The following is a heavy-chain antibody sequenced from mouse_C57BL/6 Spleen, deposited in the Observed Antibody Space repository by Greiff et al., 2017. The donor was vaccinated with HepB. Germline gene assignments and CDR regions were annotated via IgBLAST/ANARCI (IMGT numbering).Heavy chain of an antibody. Sequence: QVQLKQSGPELVKPGASVKISCKASGYAFSSSWMNWVKQRPGKGLEWIGRIYPGDGDTNYNGKFKGKATLTADKSSSTAYMQLSSLTSEDSAVYFCARCHYDFSMDYWGQGTSVTVSS. CDR3: ARCHYDFSMDY. J-gene: IGHJ4*01. D-gene: IGHD2-4*01. CDR2: IYPGDGDT. CDR1: GYAFSSSW. V-gene: IGHV1-82*01.